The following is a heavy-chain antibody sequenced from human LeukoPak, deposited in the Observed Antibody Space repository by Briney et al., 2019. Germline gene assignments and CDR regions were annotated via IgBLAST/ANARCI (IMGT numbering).Heavy chain of an antibody. D-gene: IGHD5-24*01. CDR1: GFTFSSYA. CDR2: ISSSGGRT. CDR3: ASPGYNHFFGY. V-gene: IGHV3-23*01. J-gene: IGHJ4*02. Sequence: PGGSLRLSCAASGFTFSSYAMSSGRQAPGKGREGVSAISSSGGRTYYADSVKGRFTISRANSNKTLFLQMNSVRAAATAVYYIASPGYNHFFGYWGQGTLVTVSS.